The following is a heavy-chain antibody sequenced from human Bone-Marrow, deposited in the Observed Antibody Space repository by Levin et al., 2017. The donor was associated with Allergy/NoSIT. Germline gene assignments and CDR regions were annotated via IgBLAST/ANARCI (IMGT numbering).Heavy chain of an antibody. CDR1: GDTLSQLS. V-gene: IGHV1-24*01. D-gene: IGHD6-6*01. Sequence: PGGSLRLSCQVSGDTLSQLSINWVRQAPGRGLEWLGGFQREDGETFYAHTFEDRVTLTEDTSTDTAYMELSGLTSQDTAIYYCTTGTVEARTWGQGTLVTVSS. CDR3: TTGTVEART. J-gene: IGHJ5*02. CDR2: FQREDGET.